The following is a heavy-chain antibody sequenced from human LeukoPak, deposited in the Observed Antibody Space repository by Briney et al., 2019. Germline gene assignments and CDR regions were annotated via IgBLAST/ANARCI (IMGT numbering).Heavy chain of an antibody. D-gene: IGHD3-22*01. CDR3: ARAPMIVVVFPPRLDF. CDR2: INPNTGGT. V-gene: IGHV1-2*02. J-gene: IGHJ4*02. CDR1: GYTFTGYY. Sequence: ASVKVSCKTSGYTFTGYYMHWVRQAPGQGLEWMGWINPNTGGTNYAQKFQGRVTMTSDTTISTAYMELSSLRSDDTAMYYCARAPMIVVVFPPRLDFWGQGTLVTVSS.